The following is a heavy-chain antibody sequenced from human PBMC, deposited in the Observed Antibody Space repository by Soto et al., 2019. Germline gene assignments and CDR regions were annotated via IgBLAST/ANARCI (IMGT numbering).Heavy chain of an antibody. J-gene: IGHJ4*02. CDR3: TRGPRVSSTGPGAH. V-gene: IGHV3-74*01. Sequence: GSLRLSCEVSGFTFSAYWMHWVRQVPGKGLIWVSRISDDGSTTTYADSVKGRFTISRDNAKNTLYLQMNSLRADDTGLYYCTRGPRVSSTGPGAHWGQGTLVTVYS. CDR1: GFTFSAYW. CDR2: ISDDGSTT. D-gene: IGHD6-6*01.